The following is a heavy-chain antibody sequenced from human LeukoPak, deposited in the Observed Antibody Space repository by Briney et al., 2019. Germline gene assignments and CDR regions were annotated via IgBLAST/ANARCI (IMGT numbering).Heavy chain of an antibody. Sequence: SETLSLTCTVSGYSISGGYYWGWIRQPPGKGLEWIGSIYHSGSTYYNPSLESRVTISVDTSKNQFSLNLSSVTAADTAVYYCARDLVDSSGFYYGFDPWGQGTLVTVSS. CDR1: GYSISGGYY. CDR2: IYHSGST. D-gene: IGHD3-22*01. CDR3: ARDLVDSSGFYYGFDP. J-gene: IGHJ5*02. V-gene: IGHV4-38-2*02.